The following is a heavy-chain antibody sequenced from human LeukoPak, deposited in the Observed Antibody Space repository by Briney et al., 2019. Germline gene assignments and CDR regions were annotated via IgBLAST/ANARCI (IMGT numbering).Heavy chain of an antibody. V-gene: IGHV3-7*01. CDR1: GFTFSNYW. Sequence: GGSLRLSCAASGFTFSNYWMNWVRQAPGKGLEWVANIKQDGSEIYYVDSVKGRFTISRDNAKNSLYLQMNSLRAEDTAVYYCVRAMDVWGQGTTVTVSS. CDR3: VRAMDV. J-gene: IGHJ6*02. CDR2: IKQDGSEI.